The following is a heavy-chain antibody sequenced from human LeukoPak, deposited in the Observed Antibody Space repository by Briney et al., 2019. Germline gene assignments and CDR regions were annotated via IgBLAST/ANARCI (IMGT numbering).Heavy chain of an antibody. CDR1: GFTLRDYH. CDR3: ARDGAEGDDSAFDV. CDR2: TRSKVRKYAT. V-gene: IGHV3-72*01. J-gene: IGHJ3*01. Sequence: PGGSLRLSCVGSGFTLRDYHMDWVRQAPGMGLEWVGRTRSKVRKYATEYAASVKGRFTISRDESESSVFLHLSSLTVEDTAFYYCARDGAEGDDSAFDVWGQGTMVTVSS. D-gene: IGHD3-22*01.